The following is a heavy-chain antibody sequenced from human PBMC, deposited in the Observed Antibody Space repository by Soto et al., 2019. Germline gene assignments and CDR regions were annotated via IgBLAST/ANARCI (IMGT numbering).Heavy chain of an antibody. CDR2: IIPIFGTP. D-gene: IGHD2-2*01. J-gene: IGHJ4*02. CDR1: GGTFNNYV. CDR3: AGRCDGTNCLAHFDY. V-gene: IGHV1-69*06. Sequence: QVQLVQSGAEVKKPGSSVKVSCRASGGTFNNYVINWVRQAPGQGLEWMAGIIPIFGTPNYAQKFQGRVTITADKSTSTAYMELNSLRSEDTAVYYCAGRCDGTNCLAHFDYWGQGTLVTDSS.